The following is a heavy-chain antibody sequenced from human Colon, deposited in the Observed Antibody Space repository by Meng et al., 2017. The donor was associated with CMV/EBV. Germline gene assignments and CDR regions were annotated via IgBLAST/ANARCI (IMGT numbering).Heavy chain of an antibody. Sequence: LDCAASGFTFSSYARSWVRQAPGKGLEWVSVIYSGGSSTYYADFVKGRFTISRDNSKNTLYLQMNSLRAEDTAVYYCAKEGASFDYWGQGTLVTVSS. CDR2: IYSGGSST. V-gene: IGHV3-23*03. J-gene: IGHJ4*02. D-gene: IGHD3-16*01. CDR1: GFTFSSYA. CDR3: AKEGASFDY.